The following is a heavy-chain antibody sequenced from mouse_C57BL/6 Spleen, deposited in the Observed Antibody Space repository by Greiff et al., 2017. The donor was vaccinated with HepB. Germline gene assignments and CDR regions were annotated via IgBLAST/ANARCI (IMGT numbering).Heavy chain of an antibody. CDR2: IDPETGGT. D-gene: IGHD1-1*01. V-gene: IGHV1-15*01. CDR3: TRSGYGSLFDY. Sequence: VQLQQSGAELVRPGASVTLSCKASGYTFTDYEMHWVKQTPVHGLEWIGAIDPETGGTAYNQKFKGKAILTADKSSSTAYMELRSLTSEDSAVYYCTRSGYGSLFDYWGQGTTLTVSS. CDR1: GYTFTDYE. J-gene: IGHJ2*01.